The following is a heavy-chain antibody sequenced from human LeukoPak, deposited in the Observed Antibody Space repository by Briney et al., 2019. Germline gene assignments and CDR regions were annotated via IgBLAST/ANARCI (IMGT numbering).Heavy chain of an antibody. Sequence: VASVKVSCKASGYTFTGYYMHWVRQAPGQGLEWMGRINPNSGGTNYAQKFQGRVIMTRDTSISTAYMELSSLRSDDTAMYYCAREVGVGATTSLSYWGQGALVTVSS. D-gene: IGHD1-26*01. J-gene: IGHJ4*02. V-gene: IGHV1-2*06. CDR1: GYTFTGYY. CDR3: AREVGVGATTSLSY. CDR2: INPNSGGT.